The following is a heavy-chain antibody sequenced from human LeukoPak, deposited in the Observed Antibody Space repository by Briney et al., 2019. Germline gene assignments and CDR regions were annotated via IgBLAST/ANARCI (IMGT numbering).Heavy chain of an antibody. Sequence: ASVKVSCRASGYTFTSHYMHWVRQAPGQGLEWMGTINPSGGSTSYAQKFQGRVTMTRDTSTSTVYMEVSSLTSEDTAVYYCARGGSTGIFDCWGQGALVTVSP. V-gene: IGHV1-46*03. J-gene: IGHJ4*02. CDR2: INPSGGST. D-gene: IGHD3-10*01. CDR3: ARGGSTGIFDC. CDR1: GYTFTSHY.